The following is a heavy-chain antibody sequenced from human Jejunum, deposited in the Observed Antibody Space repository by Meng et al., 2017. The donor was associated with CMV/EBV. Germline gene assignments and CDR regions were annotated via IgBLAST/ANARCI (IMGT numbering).Heavy chain of an antibody. CDR2: INSDGSTT. CDR1: GFTFSSSW. CDR3: ARTGYTYSHFDY. J-gene: IGHJ4*02. Sequence: CAASGFTFSSSWMHWVRQPPGKGLVWVSHINSDGSTTNYADSVKGRFTISRDNAKNTLYLEMNSLRAEDTALYYCARTGYTYSHFDYWGQGTLVTVSS. V-gene: IGHV3-74*01. D-gene: IGHD5-18*01.